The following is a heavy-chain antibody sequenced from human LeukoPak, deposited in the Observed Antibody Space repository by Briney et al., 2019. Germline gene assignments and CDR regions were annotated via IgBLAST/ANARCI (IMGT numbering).Heavy chain of an antibody. D-gene: IGHD3-10*01. J-gene: IGHJ4*02. Sequence: ASVKVSCKASGYTFTSYYMHWVRQAPGQGLEGMGIINPSGGSTSYAQKFQGRVTMTSDTSTSTVYMELSSLRSEDTAVYYCARSPTTMVRGVIIDYWGQGTLVTVSS. CDR1: GYTFTSYY. CDR2: INPSGGST. V-gene: IGHV1-46*01. CDR3: ARSPTTMVRGVIIDY.